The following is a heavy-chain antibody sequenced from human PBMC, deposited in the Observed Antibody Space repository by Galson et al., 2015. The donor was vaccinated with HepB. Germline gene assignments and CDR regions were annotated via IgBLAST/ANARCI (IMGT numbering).Heavy chain of an antibody. J-gene: IGHJ4*02. CDR3: ARLGPNYDILTGYRYYFDS. D-gene: IGHD3-9*01. CDR2: SGTT. V-gene: IGHV4-39*01. Sequence: SGTTHYNPSLPSRVTISVDTSKNQFSLKLSSVTSADTAVYYCARLGPNYDILTGYRYYFDSWGQGLLVTVSS.